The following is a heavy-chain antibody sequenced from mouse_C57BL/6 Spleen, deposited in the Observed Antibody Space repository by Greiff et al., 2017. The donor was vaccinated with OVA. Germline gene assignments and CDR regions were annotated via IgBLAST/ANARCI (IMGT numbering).Heavy chain of an antibody. Sequence: VQLVESGPGLVAPSQSLSITCTVSGFSLTSYALSWVRQPPGKGLEWLGVLWTGGGTNYNSALKSRLSISKDNSKSQVFLKMNSLQTDDTARYYCARNGDYGYDAMDYWGQGTSVTVSS. CDR1: GFSLTSYA. D-gene: IGHD1-1*02. V-gene: IGHV2-9-1*01. CDR3: ARNGDYGYDAMDY. CDR2: LWTGGGT. J-gene: IGHJ4*01.